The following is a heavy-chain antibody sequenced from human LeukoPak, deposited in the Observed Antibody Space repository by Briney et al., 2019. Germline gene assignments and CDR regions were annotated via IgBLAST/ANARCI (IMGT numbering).Heavy chain of an antibody. CDR1: GFTFSSYG. J-gene: IGHJ6*02. CDR2: ISYDGSNK. D-gene: IGHD2-15*01. V-gene: IGHV3-30*03. Sequence: GGSLRLSCAASGFTFSSYGMHWVRQAPGKGLEWVAVISYDGSNKYYADSVKGRFTISRDNAKNSLYLQMNSLRAEDTAVYYCARVACSGGSCYSVYYYGMDVWGQGTTVTVSS. CDR3: ARVACSGGSCYSVYYYGMDV.